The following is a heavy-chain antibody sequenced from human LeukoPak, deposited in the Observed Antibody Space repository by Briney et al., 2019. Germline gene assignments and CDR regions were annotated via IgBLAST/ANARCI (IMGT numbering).Heavy chain of an antibody. CDR3: ARDSPLYSGYDVFDY. V-gene: IGHV4-59*01. CDR1: GGSISSYC. J-gene: IGHJ4*02. CDR2: IYYSGST. D-gene: IGHD5-12*01. Sequence: SETLSLTCTVSGGSISSYCWSWIRQPPGKGLEWIGYIYYSGSTNYNPSLKSRVTISVDTSKNQFSLKLSSVTAADTAMYYCARDSPLYSGYDVFDYWGQGTLVTVSS.